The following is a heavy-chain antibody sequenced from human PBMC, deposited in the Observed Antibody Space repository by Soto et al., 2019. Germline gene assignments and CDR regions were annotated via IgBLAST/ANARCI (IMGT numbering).Heavy chain of an antibody. CDR1: GYTFTSYG. Sequence: QVQLVQSGAEVKKPGASVKVSCKASGYTFTSYGINWVRQAPGQGLEWMGWISAYSGNTNYAQKLQGRVTMTTDTSTSTAYLELRGRRSDDTAVYYCARDPVGARDSVVVPAATNHWFDTWGQGTLVTVFS. D-gene: IGHD2-2*01. J-gene: IGHJ5*02. CDR2: ISAYSGNT. CDR3: ARDPVGARDSVVVPAATNHWFDT. V-gene: IGHV1-18*04.